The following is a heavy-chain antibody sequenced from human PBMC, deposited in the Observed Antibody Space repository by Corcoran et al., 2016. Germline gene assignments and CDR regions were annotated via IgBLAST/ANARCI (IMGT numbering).Heavy chain of an antibody. V-gene: IGHV4-34*01. D-gene: IGHD1-26*01. CDR2: INHSGST. Sequence: QVQLQQWGAGLLKPSETLSLTCAVYGGSFSGYYWSWIRQPPGKGLEGIGEINHSGSTNYNPSLNSRVTISVDTSKNQFSLKLSSVTAADTAVYYCARGRSSGSLPLCYWCQVTLVTFSS. CDR1: GGSFSGYY. J-gene: IGHJ4*02. CDR3: ARGRSSGSLPLCY.